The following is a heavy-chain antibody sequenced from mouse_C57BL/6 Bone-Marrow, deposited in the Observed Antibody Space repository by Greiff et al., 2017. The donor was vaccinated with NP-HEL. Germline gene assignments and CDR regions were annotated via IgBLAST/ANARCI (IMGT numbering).Heavy chain of an antibody. CDR1: GFTFSSYA. Sequence: DVMLVESGEGLVKPGGSLKLSCAASGFTFSSYAMSWVRQTPEKRLEWVAYISSGGDYIYYADTVKGRFTISRDNARNTLYLQMSSLKSEDTAMYYCTRSYYSNYLWYFDVWGTGTTVTVSS. CDR3: TRSYYSNYLWYFDV. CDR2: ISSGGDYI. V-gene: IGHV5-9-1*02. J-gene: IGHJ1*03. D-gene: IGHD2-5*01.